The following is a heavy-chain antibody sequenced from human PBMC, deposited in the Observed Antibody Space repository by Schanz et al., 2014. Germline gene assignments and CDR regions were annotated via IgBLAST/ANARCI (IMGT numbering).Heavy chain of an antibody. CDR2: ISAYNGNT. CDR3: ARDRRRYCSTASCLHDNWFDP. V-gene: IGHV1-18*01. D-gene: IGHD2-2*01. Sequence: QVQLVQSGAEVKKPGASVKVSCKASGYTFTSYGINWVRQAPGQGLEWMGWISAYNGNTNYAQKLQGRVTKTTDTSTSTAYMELRSLRSDDTAVYYCARDRRRYCSTASCLHDNWFDPWGQGTLVTVSS. CDR1: GYTFTSYG. J-gene: IGHJ5*02.